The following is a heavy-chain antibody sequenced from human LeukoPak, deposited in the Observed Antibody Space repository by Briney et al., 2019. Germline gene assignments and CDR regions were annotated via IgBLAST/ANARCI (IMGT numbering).Heavy chain of an antibody. CDR3: ARHGYNYGFDY. J-gene: IGHJ4*02. V-gene: IGHV3-33*01. Sequence: GGSLRLSCAASGFTFSNYDVHWVRQAPGKGLEWVAVIWYDGSNKYYVDSVKGRFTISRDISKNTLYPQMNSLSAEDTAVYYCARHGYNYGFDYWGQGTLVTVSS. D-gene: IGHD5-24*01. CDR2: IWYDGSNK. CDR1: GFTFSNYD.